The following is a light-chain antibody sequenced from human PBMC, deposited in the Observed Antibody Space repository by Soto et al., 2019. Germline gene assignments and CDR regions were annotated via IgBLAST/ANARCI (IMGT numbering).Light chain of an antibody. V-gene: IGLV4-69*01. CDR3: QTWGTGPVV. CDR1: SGHSSDA. J-gene: IGLJ2*01. CDR2: LNSDGSH. Sequence: QPVLTQSPSASASLGASVKLTCTLSSGHSSDAIAWHQQQQLKGPRYLMNLNSDGSHSTGDGNLDRFSGSSSGAERYLTISGLQYEDEADYYCQTWGTGPVVFGGGTQLTVL.